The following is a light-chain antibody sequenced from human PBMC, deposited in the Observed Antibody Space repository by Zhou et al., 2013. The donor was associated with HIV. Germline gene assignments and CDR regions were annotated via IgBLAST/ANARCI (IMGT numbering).Light chain of an antibody. V-gene: IGKV1-27*01. CDR3: QKYYSRPLT. CDR1: EGINHY. Sequence: DIQMTQSPSSLSASVGDRVTITCRASEGINHYLAWYQQKPGKVPELLIYGASTLHSGVPSRFSGSGSGTHFTLTISSLQPEDVATYYCQKYYSRPLTFGRRDQGWRSN. CDR2: GAS. J-gene: IGKJ4*01.